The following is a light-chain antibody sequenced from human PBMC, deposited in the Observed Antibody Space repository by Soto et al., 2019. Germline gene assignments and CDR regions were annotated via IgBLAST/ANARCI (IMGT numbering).Light chain of an antibody. CDR1: QSVSSY. J-gene: IGKJ2*01. CDR3: QQRSNWPPRAYT. Sequence: EIVLTQSPATLSLSPGERATLSCRASQSVSSYLAWYQQKPGQAPRLLIYDASNRATGIPARFSGSGSGTDFTLTISSREPEEFAVYYCQQRSNWPPRAYTFGQGTKLEIK. V-gene: IGKV3-11*01. CDR2: DAS.